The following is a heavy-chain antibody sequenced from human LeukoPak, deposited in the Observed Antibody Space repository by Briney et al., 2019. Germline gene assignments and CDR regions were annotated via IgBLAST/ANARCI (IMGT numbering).Heavy chain of an antibody. Sequence: GGSLRLSCAASGFSFSTYGMHWVRQAPGKGLEWVAVIWSDGRNKYYADSVKGRFTISRDNSKNTLYLQMNSLRAEDTAVYYCARDDRGLNWFDPWGQGTLSPSPQ. D-gene: IGHD3-22*01. CDR2: IWSDGRNK. CDR3: ARDDRGLNWFDP. V-gene: IGHV3-33*01. J-gene: IGHJ5*02. CDR1: GFSFSTYG.